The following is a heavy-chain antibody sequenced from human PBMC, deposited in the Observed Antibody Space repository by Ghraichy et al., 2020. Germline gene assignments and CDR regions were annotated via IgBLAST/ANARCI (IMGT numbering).Heavy chain of an antibody. CDR2: ISYDGSNK. J-gene: IGHJ5*02. V-gene: IGHV3-30-3*01. Sequence: LSLTCAASGFTFSSYAMHWVRQAPGKGLEWVAVISYDGSNKYYADSVKGRFTISRDNSKNTLYLQMNSLRAEDTAVYYCARENSSGWTDWFDPWGQGTLVTVSS. CDR3: ARENSSGWTDWFDP. CDR1: GFTFSSYA. D-gene: IGHD6-19*01.